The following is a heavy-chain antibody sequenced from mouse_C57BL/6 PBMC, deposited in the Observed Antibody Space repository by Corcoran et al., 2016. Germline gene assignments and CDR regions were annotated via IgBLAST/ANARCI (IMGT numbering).Heavy chain of an antibody. CDR2: INTYSGVP. CDR3: ARSDDGYSDY. J-gene: IGHJ4*01. Sequence: QIQLVQSGPELKKPGETVKISCKASGYTFTTYGMSWVKQAPGKGLKWMGWINTYSGVPTYADDFKGRFAFSLETSASTAYLQINNLKNEDTATYFCARSDDGYSDYWGQGTSVTVSS. CDR1: GYTFTTYG. V-gene: IGHV9-3*01. D-gene: IGHD2-3*01.